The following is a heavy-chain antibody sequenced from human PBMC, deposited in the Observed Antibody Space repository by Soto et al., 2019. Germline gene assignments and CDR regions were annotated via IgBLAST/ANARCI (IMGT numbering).Heavy chain of an antibody. CDR3: ASSNIAAAGFYYYGMDV. Sequence: SETLSLTCTVSGGSISSYYWSWIRQPPGKRLEWIEYIYYSGSTNYNPSLKSRVTISVDTSKNQFSLKLSSVTAADTAVYYCASSNIAAAGFYYYGMDVWGRGTTVT. CDR1: GGSISSYY. CDR2: IYYSGST. V-gene: IGHV4-59*01. J-gene: IGHJ6*02. D-gene: IGHD6-13*01.